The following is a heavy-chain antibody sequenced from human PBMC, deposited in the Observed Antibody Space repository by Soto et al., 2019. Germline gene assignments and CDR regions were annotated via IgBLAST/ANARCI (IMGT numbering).Heavy chain of an antibody. J-gene: IGHJ5*02. Sequence: SETLALTCTVSGGSISSYYWSWIRQPPGKGLEWIGNIYYSGSTRYNPSLKSRVTISIDTSKNQFSLKLSSVTAADTAVYYCAKFIRLDPWGQGTLVTVSS. CDR2: IYYSGST. V-gene: IGHV4-59*01. CDR1: GGSISSYY. CDR3: AKFIRLDP. D-gene: IGHD3-3*02.